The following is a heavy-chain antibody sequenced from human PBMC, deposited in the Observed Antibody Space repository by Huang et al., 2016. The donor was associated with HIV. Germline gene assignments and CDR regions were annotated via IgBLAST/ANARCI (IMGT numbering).Heavy chain of an antibody. CDR2: IYPSGTT. V-gene: IGHV4-61*09. CDR1: GGSISSGNYY. D-gene: IGHD3-9*01. CDR3: ARLTGYSTFDI. J-gene: IGHJ3*02. Sequence: QVQLQESGPGLVKPSQTLSLSSSVSGGSISSGNYYWSWIRQPAGKGLEWIGHIYPSGTTIYNSSLKSGVTISVATSKNQFSLKLSSVTAADTAVYYCARLTGYSTFDIWGHGTVVTVSS.